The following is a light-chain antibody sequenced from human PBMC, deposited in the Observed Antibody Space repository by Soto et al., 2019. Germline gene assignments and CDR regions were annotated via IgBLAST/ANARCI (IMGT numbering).Light chain of an antibody. Sequence: DIQMTQAPSSLSASVGDRVTITCRASQSISSYLNWYQQKPGKAPKLLIYAASSLQSGVPSRFRGNGSGTAFTLTISSLQPEDFATYYCQQSYSTPLTFGGGPKVEIK. V-gene: IGKV1-39*01. CDR3: QQSYSTPLT. CDR1: QSISSY. J-gene: IGKJ4*01. CDR2: AAS.